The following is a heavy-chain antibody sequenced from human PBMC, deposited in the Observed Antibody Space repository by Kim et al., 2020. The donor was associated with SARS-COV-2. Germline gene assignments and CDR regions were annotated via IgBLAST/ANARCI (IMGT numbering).Heavy chain of an antibody. J-gene: IGHJ4*02. CDR1: GFTFSSYA. V-gene: IGHV3-33*06. CDR3: ANAPKWLLMDH. CDR2: IWYDGSNK. Sequence: GGSLRLSCAASGFTFSSYAMHWVRQAPGKGLEWVAVIWYDGSNKYYADSVKGRFTISRDNSKNTLYLQMNSLRAEDTAVYYCANAPKWLLMDHWGQGTLVTVSS. D-gene: IGHD6-19*01.